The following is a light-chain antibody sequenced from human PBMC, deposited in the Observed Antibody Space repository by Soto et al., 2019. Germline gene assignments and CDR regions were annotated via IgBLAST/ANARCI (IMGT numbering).Light chain of an antibody. V-gene: IGKV1-39*01. J-gene: IGKJ4*01. CDR1: QSISSY. CDR3: QQSDSTLT. CDR2: AAS. Sequence: DTQRTQCPSSLSASVGDRVTITCRASQSISSYLNWYQQKPGKAPKLLIYAASSLQSGVPSRFSGSGSGTDFTLTISSLQPEDFATYYCQQSDSTLTFGGGTKVDIK.